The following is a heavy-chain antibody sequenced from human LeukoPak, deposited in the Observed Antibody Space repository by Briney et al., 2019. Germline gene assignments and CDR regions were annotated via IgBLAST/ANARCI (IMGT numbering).Heavy chain of an antibody. Sequence: GGSLRLSCAASGFTFNTDAMTWVRQSPGKGLEWVSVISGSGDFTFYADSVKGRFTLSRDNSKNTLYLQMNSLRAEDTAIYYCAKHTFVLPDFWGQGTLVTVSS. J-gene: IGHJ4*02. CDR1: GFTFNTDA. D-gene: IGHD3-3*01. V-gene: IGHV3-23*01. CDR2: ISGSGDFT. CDR3: AKHTFVLPDF.